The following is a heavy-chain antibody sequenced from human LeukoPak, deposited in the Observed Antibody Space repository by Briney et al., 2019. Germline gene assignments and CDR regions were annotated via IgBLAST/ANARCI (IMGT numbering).Heavy chain of an antibody. Sequence: GGSLRLSCAASGFTFSSYGMTWVRQAPGKGLEWVSTISGSGDSTYYADSVKGRFTISRDNSKNTLYLQMNSLRAEDTAVYYCARKMGATTYNFDYWGQGTLVTVSS. V-gene: IGHV3-23*01. CDR3: ARKMGATTYNFDY. D-gene: IGHD1-26*01. J-gene: IGHJ4*02. CDR1: GFTFSSYG. CDR2: ISGSGDST.